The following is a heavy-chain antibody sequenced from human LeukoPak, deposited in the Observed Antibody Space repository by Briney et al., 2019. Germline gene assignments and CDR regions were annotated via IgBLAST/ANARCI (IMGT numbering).Heavy chain of an antibody. J-gene: IGHJ6*03. V-gene: IGHV4-34*01. CDR2: INHSGST. CDR1: GGSFSGYY. CDR3: ARVCDSSGYGPQPYYYYYYMDV. D-gene: IGHD3-22*01. Sequence: PSETLSLTCAVYGGSFSGYYWSWIRQPPGKGLEWIGEINHSGSTNYNPSLKSRVTISVDTSKNQFSLKLSSVTAADTAVYYCARVCDSSGYGPQPYYYYYYMDVWGKGTTVTVSS.